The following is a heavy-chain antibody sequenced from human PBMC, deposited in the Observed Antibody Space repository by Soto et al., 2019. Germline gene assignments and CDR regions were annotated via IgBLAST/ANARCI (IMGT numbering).Heavy chain of an antibody. J-gene: IGHJ3*02. CDR1: GGTFSSYA. CDR3: ARGQFKSDSYYYDSSGYYYDAFDI. Sequence: ASVKVSCKASGGTFSSYAISWVRQAPGQGLEWMGRIIPILGIANYAQKFQGRVTITADKSTSTAYMELSSLRSEDTAVYYCARGQFKSDSYYYDSSGYYYDAFDIWGQGTMVTVSS. V-gene: IGHV1-69*04. D-gene: IGHD3-22*01. CDR2: IIPILGIA.